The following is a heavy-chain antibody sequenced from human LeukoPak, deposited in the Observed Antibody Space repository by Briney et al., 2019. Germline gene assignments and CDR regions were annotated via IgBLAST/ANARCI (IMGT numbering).Heavy chain of an antibody. CDR1: GYTFTGYY. CDR3: ARAPSITGTTPPRY. J-gene: IGHJ4*02. Sequence: GASVKVSCKASGYTFTGYYIHWLRQATGQGLEWRGWMNPNSGNTGYAQKFQGRVTMTRNTSISTAYMELSSLRSEDTAVYYCARAPSITGTTPPRYWGQGTLVTVSS. V-gene: IGHV1-8*02. D-gene: IGHD1-7*01. CDR2: MNPNSGNT.